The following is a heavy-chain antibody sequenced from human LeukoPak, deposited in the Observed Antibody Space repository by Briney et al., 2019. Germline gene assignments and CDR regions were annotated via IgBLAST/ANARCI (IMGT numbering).Heavy chain of an antibody. J-gene: IGHJ4*02. Sequence: ASVKVSCKASGYTFTSYGISWVRQTPGQGLEWMGWISAYNGNTNYAQKLQGRVTMTTDTSTSTAYMELRSLRSDDTAVYYCARDGGGRYYGSGSYSTDYWGQGTLVTVSS. D-gene: IGHD3-10*01. CDR2: ISAYNGNT. V-gene: IGHV1-18*01. CDR1: GYTFTSYG. CDR3: ARDGGGRYYGSGSYSTDY.